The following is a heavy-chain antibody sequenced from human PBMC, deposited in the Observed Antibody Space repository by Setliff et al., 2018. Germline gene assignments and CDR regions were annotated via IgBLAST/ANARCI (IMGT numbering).Heavy chain of an antibody. CDR2: IYGGGAT. CDR3: ARERLYYDDLTGFSPEAFDI. J-gene: IGHJ3*02. D-gene: IGHD3-9*01. Sequence: TLSLTCSVSGDPIDSYYWSWVRQSAGRGLEWIGRIYGGGATXXTXXLKXRLTXXVDNSKNQFSLQLTSATAADTALYFCARERLYYDDLTGFSPEAFDIWGQGTMVTVSS. V-gene: IGHV4-4*07. CDR1: GDPIDSYY.